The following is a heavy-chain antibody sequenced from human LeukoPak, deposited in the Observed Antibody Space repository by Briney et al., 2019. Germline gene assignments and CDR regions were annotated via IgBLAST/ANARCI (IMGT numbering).Heavy chain of an antibody. CDR3: ARENFGQIDY. V-gene: IGHV3-11*06. Sequence: PGGSLRLSCAASGFTFSDYYMSWIRQAPGKGLEWVSSISSSSTYTHYADSVKGRFTISRDDARNSLYLQMNSLRAEDTAVYYCARENFGQIDYWGQGTLVTVSS. J-gene: IGHJ4*02. D-gene: IGHD3-10*01. CDR2: ISSSSTYT. CDR1: GFTFSDYY.